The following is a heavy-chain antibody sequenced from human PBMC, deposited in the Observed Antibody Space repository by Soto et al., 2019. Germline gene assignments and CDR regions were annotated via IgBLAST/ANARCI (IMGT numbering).Heavy chain of an antibody. CDR1: GFTFSSYG. CDR2: IWYDGSNK. D-gene: IGHD2-8*01. CDR3: AREKGMLPHFDY. J-gene: IGHJ4*02. Sequence: GGSLRLSCAASGFTFSSYGMHWVRQAPGKGLEWVAVIWYDGSNKYYADSVKGRFTISRDNSKNTLYLQMNSLRAEDTAVYYCAREKGMLPHFDYWGQGTLVTVSS. V-gene: IGHV3-33*01.